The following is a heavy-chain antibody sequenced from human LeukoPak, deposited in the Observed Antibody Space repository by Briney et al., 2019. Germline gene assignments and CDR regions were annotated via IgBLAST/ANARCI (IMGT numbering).Heavy chain of an antibody. Sequence: PGGSLRLSCAASGFTFGTYAMSWVRHAPGKGLEWVSASNGYDTYYADSVKGRFTISKDNSKNTLYLQMNSLRAEDSAIYYCAKGSSNGRPYYFDFWGPGSLVTVSS. V-gene: IGHV3-23*01. D-gene: IGHD6-25*01. CDR1: GFTFGTYA. J-gene: IGHJ4*02. CDR3: AKGSSNGRPYYFDF. CDR2: SNGYDT.